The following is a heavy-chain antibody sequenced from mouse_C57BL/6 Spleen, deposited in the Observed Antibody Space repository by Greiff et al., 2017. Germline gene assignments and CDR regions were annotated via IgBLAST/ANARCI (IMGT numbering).Heavy chain of an antibody. V-gene: IGHV1-82*01. J-gene: IGHJ2*01. Sequence: VQLQESGPELVKPGASVKISCKASGYAFSSSWMNWVKQRPGKGLEWIGRIYPGDGVTNYNGKFKGKSTLTADKSSSTAYMQLSSLTSEDSAVYFGARENGFDGNYDYWGQGTTLTVSS. CDR3: ARENGFDGNYDY. CDR2: IYPGDGVT. CDR1: GYAFSSSW. D-gene: IGHD2-1*01.